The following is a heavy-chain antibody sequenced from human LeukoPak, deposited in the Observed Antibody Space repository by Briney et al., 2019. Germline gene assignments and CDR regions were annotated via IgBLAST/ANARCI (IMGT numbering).Heavy chain of an antibody. V-gene: IGHV3-9*01. Sequence: PGGSLRLSCAASGFTFDDYAMHWVRQAPGKGLEWVSGISWNSGSIGYADSVKGRFTISRDNAKNSLYLQMNSLRAEDTALYYCAKDISDYTMIGAFDISGQGTMVTVSS. CDR2: ISWNSGSI. CDR1: GFTFDDYA. D-gene: IGHD3-10*02. J-gene: IGHJ3*02. CDR3: AKDISDYTMIGAFDI.